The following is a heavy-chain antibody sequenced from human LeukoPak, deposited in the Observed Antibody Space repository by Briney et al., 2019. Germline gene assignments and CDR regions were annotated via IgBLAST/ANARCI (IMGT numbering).Heavy chain of an antibody. D-gene: IGHD6-13*01. J-gene: IGHJ6*02. CDR2: ISWNSGSI. CDR1: GFTFDDYA. Sequence: GGSLRLSCAASGFTFDDYAMHWVRQAPRKGLEWVSGISWNSGSIGYADSVKGRFTISRDNAKNSLYLQMNSLRAEDTALYYCAKGVSHSSSWYYYYGMDVWGQGTTVTVSS. CDR3: AKGVSHSSSWYYYYGMDV. V-gene: IGHV3-9*01.